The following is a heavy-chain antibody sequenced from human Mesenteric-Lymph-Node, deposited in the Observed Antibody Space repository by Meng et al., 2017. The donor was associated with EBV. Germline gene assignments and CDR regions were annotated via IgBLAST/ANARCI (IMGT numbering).Heavy chain of an antibody. J-gene: IGHJ5*02. Sequence: QVHLRRPGPGLVKPARPRALPGAFSGAASSSDNWWTWVRQPPGKGLELIGEIHHSGATNYNPSLKSRVTISVDKSKNQFSLKLSSVTAADAAVYFCASVIYGSGLNSWFDPWGHGTLVTVSS. CDR2: IHHSGAT. CDR1: GAASSSDNW. V-gene: IGHV4-4*01. CDR3: ASVIYGSGLNSWFDP. D-gene: IGHD3-10*01.